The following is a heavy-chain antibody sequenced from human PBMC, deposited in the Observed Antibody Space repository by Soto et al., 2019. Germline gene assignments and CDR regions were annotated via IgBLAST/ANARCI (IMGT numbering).Heavy chain of an antibody. CDR2: MNPNSGNT. Sequence: ASVKVSCKASGYTFTSYDINWVRQATGQGLEWMGWMNPNSGNTGYAQKFQGRVTMTRNTSISTAYMELSSLRSEDTAVYYCAIVGGCSSTSCYKIYYYYGMDVWGQGTTVTVSS. V-gene: IGHV1-8*01. D-gene: IGHD2-2*02. J-gene: IGHJ6*02. CDR1: GYTFTSYD. CDR3: AIVGGCSSTSCYKIYYYYGMDV.